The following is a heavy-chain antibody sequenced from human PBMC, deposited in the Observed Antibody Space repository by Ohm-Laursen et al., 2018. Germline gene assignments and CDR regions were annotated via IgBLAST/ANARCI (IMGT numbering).Heavy chain of an antibody. J-gene: IGHJ6*02. D-gene: IGHD7-27*01. CDR1: GFTFSSYA. CDR3: AKGGLLGYYYYGMDV. Sequence: GSLRLSCAASGFTFSSYAMSWVRQAPGKGLEWVSAISGSGGSTYYADSVKGRFTISRDNSKNTLYLQMNSLRAEDTAVYYCAKGGLLGYYYYGMDVWGQGTTVTVSS. CDR2: ISGSGGST. V-gene: IGHV3-23*01.